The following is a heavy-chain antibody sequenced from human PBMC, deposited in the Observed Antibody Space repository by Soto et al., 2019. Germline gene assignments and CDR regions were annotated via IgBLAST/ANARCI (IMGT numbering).Heavy chain of an antibody. D-gene: IGHD2-15*01. V-gene: IGHV3-23*01. Sequence: EVQLLESGGGLVQPGGSLRLSCAASGFTFSSYAMSWVRQAPGKGLEWVSAISGSGGSTYYADSVKGRFTISRDNSKNTLYLQMNSMRAEDTAVYYCAKGSDVVVVAATSAFDYWGQGTLVTVSS. CDR3: AKGSDVVVVAATSAFDY. J-gene: IGHJ4*02. CDR1: GFTFSSYA. CDR2: ISGSGGST.